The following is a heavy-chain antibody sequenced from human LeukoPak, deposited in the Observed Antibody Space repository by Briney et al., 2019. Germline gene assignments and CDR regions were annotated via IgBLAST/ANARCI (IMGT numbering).Heavy chain of an antibody. D-gene: IGHD1-14*01. CDR3: ARGLAGLYYMDV. CDR2: INHSGST. J-gene: IGHJ6*03. Sequence: PSETLSLTCAVYGGSFSGYYWSWIRQPPGKGLEWIGEINHSGSTNYNPSLKSRVTISVDTSKNQFSLKLSSVTAADTAVYYCARGLAGLYYMDVWGKGTTVTASS. CDR1: GGSFSGYY. V-gene: IGHV4-34*01.